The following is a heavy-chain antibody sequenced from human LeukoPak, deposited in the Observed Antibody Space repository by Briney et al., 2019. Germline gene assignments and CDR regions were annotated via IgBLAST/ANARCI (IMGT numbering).Heavy chain of an antibody. J-gene: IGHJ4*02. V-gene: IGHV1-2*06. CDR1: GYTFTGYY. CDR2: INPNCGGT. D-gene: IGHD4-17*01. CDR3: AREDDYGDYSGD. Sequence: ASVKVSCKASGYTFTGYYMHWVRQAPGQGLEWMGRINPNCGGTNYAQKFQGRVTMTRDTSISTAYMELSRLRSDDTAVYYCAREDDYGDYSGDWGQGTLVTVSS.